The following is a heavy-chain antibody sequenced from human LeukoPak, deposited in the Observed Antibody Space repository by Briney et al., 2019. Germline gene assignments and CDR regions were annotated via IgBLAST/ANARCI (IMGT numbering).Heavy chain of an antibody. CDR1: GGSISSYY. J-gene: IGHJ4*02. CDR2: IYYSGST. CDR3: ARLWGSSSPDY. D-gene: IGHD6-6*01. V-gene: IGHV4-59*08. Sequence: SETLSLTCTVSGGSISSYYWSWIRQPPGKGLEWIGYIYYSGSTNYNPSLKSRVTISVDTSKNQFSLKLSSVTAADTAVYYCARLWGSSSPDYWGQGTLVTVSS.